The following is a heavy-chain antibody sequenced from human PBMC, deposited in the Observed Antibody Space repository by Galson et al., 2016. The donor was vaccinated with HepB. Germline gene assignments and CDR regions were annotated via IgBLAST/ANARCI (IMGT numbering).Heavy chain of an antibody. D-gene: IGHD3-22*01. CDR1: GFSMNTNYY. J-gene: IGHJ5*02. CDR2: IYPEGTT. Sequence: SETLSLTCAVSGFSMNTNYYWGWIRQLPGKGLERIATIYPEGTTYYNASLKRRVIMSIDTSKGQLSLKLSSVTAADTAVYYCARAGYYARRRRRSWIWFDPWRHGTLVTVSS. V-gene: IGHV4-38-2*01. CDR3: ARAGYYARRRRRSWIWFDP.